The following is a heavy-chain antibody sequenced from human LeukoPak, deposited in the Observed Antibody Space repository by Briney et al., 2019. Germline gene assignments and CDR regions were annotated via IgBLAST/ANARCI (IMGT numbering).Heavy chain of an antibody. Sequence: SETLSLTCTVSRGSISSGSYYWSWIRQPAGKGLEWIGRIYTSGSTNYNPSLKSRATISVDTSKNQFSLKLSSVTAADTAVYYCARGPHSSSLRNWFDPWGQGTLVTVSS. CDR2: IYTSGST. J-gene: IGHJ5*02. D-gene: IGHD6-6*01. CDR1: RGSISSGSYY. CDR3: ARGPHSSSLRNWFDP. V-gene: IGHV4-61*02.